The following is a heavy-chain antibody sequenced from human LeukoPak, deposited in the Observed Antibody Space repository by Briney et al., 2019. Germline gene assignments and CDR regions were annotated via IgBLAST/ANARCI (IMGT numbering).Heavy chain of an antibody. V-gene: IGHV3-74*01. D-gene: IGHD3-16*01. Sequence: GGSMRLSCAASGFIFTDYWMHWVRQGPGKELVWVARISGDGRGTTYADSVKGRFTTSRDNSKNTLYLQMNNLRPEDTAVYYCTKGQLWASGRAFDIWGQGTMVTVSS. CDR2: ISGDGRGT. CDR1: GFIFTDYW. J-gene: IGHJ3*02. CDR3: TKGQLWASGRAFDI.